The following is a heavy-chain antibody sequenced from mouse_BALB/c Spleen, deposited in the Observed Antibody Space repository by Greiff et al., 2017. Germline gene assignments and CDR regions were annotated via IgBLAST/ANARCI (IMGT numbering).Heavy chain of an antibody. CDR3: ASLYYGYDGLAY. Sequence: VKLVESGPGLVAPSQSLSITCTVSGFSLTSYGVHWVRQPPGKGLEWLGVIWAGGSTNYNSALMSRLSISKDNSKSQVFLKMNSLQTDDTAMYYCASLYYGYDGLAYWGQGTLVTVSA. J-gene: IGHJ3*01. V-gene: IGHV2-9*02. CDR2: IWAGGST. CDR1: GFSLTSYG. D-gene: IGHD2-2*01.